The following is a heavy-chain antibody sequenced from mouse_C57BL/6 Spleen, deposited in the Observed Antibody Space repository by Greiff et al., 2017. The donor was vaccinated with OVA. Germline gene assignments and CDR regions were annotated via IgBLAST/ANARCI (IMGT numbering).Heavy chain of an antibody. J-gene: IGHJ4*01. CDR2: INPNYGTT. D-gene: IGHD2-4*01. CDR1: GYSFTDYN. Sequence: EVKVVESGPELVKPGASVKISCKASGYSFTDYNMNWVKQSNGKSLEWIGVINPNYGTTSYNQKFKGKATLTVDQSSSTAYMQHNSLTSEDSAVYYCASYDYNHYYAMDYWGQGTSVTVSS. V-gene: IGHV1-39*01. CDR3: ASYDYNHYYAMDY.